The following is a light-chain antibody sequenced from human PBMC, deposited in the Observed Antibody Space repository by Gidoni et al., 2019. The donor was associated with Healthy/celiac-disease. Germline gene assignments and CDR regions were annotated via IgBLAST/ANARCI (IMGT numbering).Light chain of an antibody. Sequence: IQMTQSPSSLSASVGDRVTITCRASHRISSYLYWYQQKPGKAPKLLIYAASSLQRGVPSRFIGSGSGTDFTLPISSLQPEDFATYYCQQSYSTTTTFGGGTKVEIK. CDR2: AAS. CDR3: QQSYSTTTT. CDR1: HRISSY. J-gene: IGKJ4*01. V-gene: IGKV1-39*01.